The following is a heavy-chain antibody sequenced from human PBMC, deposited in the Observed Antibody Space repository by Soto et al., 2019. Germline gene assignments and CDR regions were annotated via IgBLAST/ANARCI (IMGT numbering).Heavy chain of an antibody. CDR3: ERGGEGYYFGAVY. CDR2: IIPKLGSA. J-gene: IGHJ4*02. V-gene: IGHV1-69*01. D-gene: IGHD5-12*01. CDR1: GGGNLRDYR. Sequence: QVQLVQSGAEGKEPGSSVKVSCKASGGGNLRDYRTTWVRRAPGQGLEWMGGIIPKLGSANYAQKFQGRVTITADESTNSVYMELRSLRSDDTAVYYCERGGEGYYFGAVYWGQGTPVTVSS.